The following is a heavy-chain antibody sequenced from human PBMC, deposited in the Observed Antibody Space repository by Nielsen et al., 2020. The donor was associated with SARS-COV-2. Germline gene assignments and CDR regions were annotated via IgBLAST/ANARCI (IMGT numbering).Heavy chain of an antibody. D-gene: IGHD3-22*01. CDR3: AKGRDNYYYDSWYYFDY. J-gene: IGHJ4*02. V-gene: IGHV3-30*18. CDR1: GFTFSSYG. CDR2: ISYDGSNK. Sequence: GESLKISCAASGFTFSSYGMHWVRQAPGKGLEWVAVISYDGSNKYYADSVKGRFTISRDNSKNTLYLQMNSLRAEDTAVYYCAKGRDNYYYDSWYYFDYWGQGSLVTVSS.